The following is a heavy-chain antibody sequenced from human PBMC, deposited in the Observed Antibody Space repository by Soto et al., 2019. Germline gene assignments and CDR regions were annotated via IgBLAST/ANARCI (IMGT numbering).Heavy chain of an antibody. J-gene: IGHJ6*02. V-gene: IGHV1-2*02. D-gene: IGHD2-2*01. CDR2: INPNSGGT. CDR3: AKDPPWTVGPLAMDV. CDR1: GYTFTGYY. Sequence: ASVKVSCKXSGYTFTGYYMHWVRQAPGQGLEWMGWINPNSGGTNYAQKFQGRVTMTRDTSISTAYMELSRLRSDDTAVYYCAKDPPWTVGPLAMDVWGQGTTVTVSS.